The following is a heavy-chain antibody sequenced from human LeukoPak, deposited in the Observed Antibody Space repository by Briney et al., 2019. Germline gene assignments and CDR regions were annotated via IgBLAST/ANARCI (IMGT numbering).Heavy chain of an antibody. D-gene: IGHD3-10*01. CDR2: INHSGST. V-gene: IGHV4-34*01. CDR3: ARRPMVRGVFDY. Sequence: SETLPLTCAVYGGSFSGYYWSWIRQPPGKGLEWIGEINHSGSTNYNPSLKSRVTMSVDTSKNQFSLKLSSVTAADTAVYYCARRPMVRGVFDYWGQGTLVTVSS. J-gene: IGHJ4*02. CDR1: GGSFSGYY.